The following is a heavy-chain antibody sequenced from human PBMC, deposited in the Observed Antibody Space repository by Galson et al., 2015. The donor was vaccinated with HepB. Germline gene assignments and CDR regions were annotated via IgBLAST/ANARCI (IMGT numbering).Heavy chain of an antibody. Sequence: SLRLSCAASGFTFSSYAMSWVRQAPGKGLEWVSAISGSGGSTYYADSVRGRFTISRDNSKNKLFLGMNSLRAEDTAVYYCAREGFSSGHAGIFDCWGQGTLVTVSS. CDR1: GFTFSSYA. CDR3: AREGFSSGHAGIFDC. CDR2: ISGSGGST. D-gene: IGHD3-22*01. V-gene: IGHV3-23*01. J-gene: IGHJ4*02.